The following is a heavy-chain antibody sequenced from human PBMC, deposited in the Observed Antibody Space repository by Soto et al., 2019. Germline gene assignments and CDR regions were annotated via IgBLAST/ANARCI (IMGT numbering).Heavy chain of an antibody. D-gene: IGHD3-9*01. CDR1: GGSFSGYY. J-gene: IGHJ4*02. Sequence: SETLSLTCAVYGGSFSGYYWSWIRQPPGKGLEWIGEINHSGSTNYNPSLKSRVTISVDTSKNQFSLKLSSVTAADTAVYYCARAAYVLRYFDWLDYWGQGXLVTVSS. V-gene: IGHV4-34*01. CDR3: ARAAYVLRYFDWLDY. CDR2: INHSGST.